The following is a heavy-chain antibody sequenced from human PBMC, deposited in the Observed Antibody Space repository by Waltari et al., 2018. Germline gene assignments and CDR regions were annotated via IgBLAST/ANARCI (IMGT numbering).Heavy chain of an antibody. V-gene: IGHV4-38-2*02. D-gene: IGHD3-22*01. CDR2: IYHSGST. CDR3: ARDRYDSSGYYPLGFDY. J-gene: IGHJ4*02. Sequence: QVQLQESGPGLVKPSETLSPTCTVSGYSISSGYYWGWIRQPPGKGLEWIGSIYHSGSTYYNPSLKSRVTISVDTSKNQFSLKLSSVTAADTAVYYCARDRYDSSGYYPLGFDYWGQGTLVTVSS. CDR1: GYSISSGYY.